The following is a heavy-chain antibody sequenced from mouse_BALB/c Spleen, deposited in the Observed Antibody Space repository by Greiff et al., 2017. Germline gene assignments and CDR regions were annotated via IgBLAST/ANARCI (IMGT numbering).Heavy chain of an antibody. CDR2: ISSGGSYT. D-gene: IGHD4-1*01. CDR3: ARANFFAY. Sequence: EVKLMESGGGLVKPGGSLKLSCAASGFTFSSSAMSWVRQSPEKRLEWVAEISSGGSYTYYPDTVTGRFTISRDNAKNTLYLEMSSLRSEDTAMYYCARANFFAYWGQGTLVTVSA. J-gene: IGHJ3*01. V-gene: IGHV5-9-4*01. CDR1: GFTFSSSA.